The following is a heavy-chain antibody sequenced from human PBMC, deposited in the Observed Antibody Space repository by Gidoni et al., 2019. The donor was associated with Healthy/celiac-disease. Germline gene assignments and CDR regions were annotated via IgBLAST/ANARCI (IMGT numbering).Heavy chain of an antibody. D-gene: IGHD2-15*01. V-gene: IGHV3-21*01. J-gene: IGHJ6*02. Sequence: EVQLVESGGGLVKPGGSLRLSCAASGFTFRCYRLNWVRRAPGKGLEWVSSISSSSSYIYYADSVKGRFTISRDNAKNSLYLQMNSLRAEDTAVYYCARDLRVPAEYCSGGSCYVYYYYGMDVWGQGTTVTVSS. CDR2: ISSSSSYI. CDR1: GFTFRCYR. CDR3: ARDLRVPAEYCSGGSCYVYYYYGMDV.